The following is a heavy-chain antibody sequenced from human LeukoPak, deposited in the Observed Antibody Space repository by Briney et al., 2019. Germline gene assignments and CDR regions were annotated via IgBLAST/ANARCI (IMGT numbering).Heavy chain of an antibody. J-gene: IGHJ4*02. V-gene: IGHV3-23*01. CDR3: AKVESYCGGDCYSYYFDY. Sequence: GGSLRLSCAASGLTFSSYAMSWVRQAPGKGLEWVSAISGSGGSTYYADSVKGRFTISRDNSKNTLYLQMNSLRAEDTAVYYCAKVESYCGGDCYSYYFDYWGQGTLVTVSS. CDR2: ISGSGGST. D-gene: IGHD2-21*01. CDR1: GLTFSSYA.